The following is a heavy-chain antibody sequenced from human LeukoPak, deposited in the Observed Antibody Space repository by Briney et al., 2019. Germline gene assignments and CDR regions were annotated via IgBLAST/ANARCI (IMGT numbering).Heavy chain of an antibody. J-gene: IGHJ4*02. D-gene: IGHD3-10*01. Sequence: GGSLRLSCEASGFTFSIYWMHWVRQVPGKGLVWVSRINEYGSTTNYADSVKDRFIISRDNAKSTLYLQMNSLRAEDSAVYCARDVAGSGSRWGQGTLVTVSS. CDR2: INEYGSTT. CDR1: GFTFSIYW. V-gene: IGHV3-74*01. CDR3: ARDVAGSGSR.